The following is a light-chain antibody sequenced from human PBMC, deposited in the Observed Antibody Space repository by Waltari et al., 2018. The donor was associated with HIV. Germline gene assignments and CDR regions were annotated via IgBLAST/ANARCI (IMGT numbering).Light chain of an antibody. V-gene: IGLV2-8*01. CDR3: SSFADRDGFYVL. J-gene: IGLJ2*01. CDR1: NSDIGSHGY. CDR2: EVT. Sequence: QSALTQPPSASGSPGQSVTLSCPGSNSDIGSHGYVSWYQLHPGKAPKLVISEVTKRPSGVSDRFSGSKSANTAFLTVSGLQAEDEADYYCSSFADRDGFYVLFGGGTRLTVL.